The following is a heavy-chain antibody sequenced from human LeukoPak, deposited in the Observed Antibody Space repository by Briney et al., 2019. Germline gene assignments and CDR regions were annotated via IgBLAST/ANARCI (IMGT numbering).Heavy chain of an antibody. V-gene: IGHV3-21*04. CDR1: GFTFSTYN. CDR3: ARAAMGDFDY. D-gene: IGHD2-2*01. J-gene: IGHJ4*02. CDR2: ISGTSSYI. Sequence: GGSLRLSCAASGFTFSTYNMNWVRQAPGKGLEWVSSISGTSSYIYYADSVKGRFTISRDNAKNSLYLQMNSLRAEDTAVYYCARAAMGDFDYWGQGTLVTVSS.